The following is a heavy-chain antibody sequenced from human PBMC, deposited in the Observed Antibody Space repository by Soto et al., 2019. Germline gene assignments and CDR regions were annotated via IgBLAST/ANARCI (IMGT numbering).Heavy chain of an antibody. D-gene: IGHD2-2*01. J-gene: IGHJ6*02. CDR3: ARTPYCSSTSCLYGMDV. CDR1: GGSISSGGYY. CDR2: IYYSGST. V-gene: IGHV4-31*03. Sequence: SETLSLTCTVSGGSISSGGYYWSWIRQHPGKGLEWIGYIYYSGSTYYNPSLKSRVTISVDTSKNQFSLKLSSVTVADTAVYYYARTPYCSSTSCLYGMDVWGQGTTVTVSS.